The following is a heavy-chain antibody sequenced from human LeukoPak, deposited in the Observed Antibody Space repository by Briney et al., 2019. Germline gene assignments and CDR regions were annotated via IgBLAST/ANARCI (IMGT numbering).Heavy chain of an antibody. CDR3: VSQWGEKTFH. CDR1: GVSINTYF. D-gene: IGHD1-26*01. V-gene: IGHV4-59*01. J-gene: IGHJ4*02. CDR2: VYYNGIT. Sequence: PSETLSLTCTVSGVSINTYFWSWIRQPPGKGLEWIGYVYYNGITNYNPSLKSRVSISLDTSKNQFSLRLNSVTAAETAVYYCVSQWGEKTFHWGQEPLVTVPS.